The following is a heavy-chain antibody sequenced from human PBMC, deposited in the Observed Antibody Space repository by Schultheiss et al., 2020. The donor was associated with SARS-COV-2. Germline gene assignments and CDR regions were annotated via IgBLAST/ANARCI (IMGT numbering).Heavy chain of an antibody. CDR3: APYCGGDCYEFDY. D-gene: IGHD2-21*02. V-gene: IGHV3-23*01. J-gene: IGHJ4*02. CDR2: INGGAT. Sequence: GGSLRLSCAASGFTFSSYAMSWVRQAPGKGLEWVSAINGGATYYADSVKGRFTISRDNAKNSLYLQMNSLRAEDTAVYYCAPYCGGDCYEFDYWGQGTLVTVSS. CDR1: GFTFSSYA.